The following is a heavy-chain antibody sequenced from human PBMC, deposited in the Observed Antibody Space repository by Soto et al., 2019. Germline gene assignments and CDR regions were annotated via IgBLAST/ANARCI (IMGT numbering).Heavy chain of an antibody. CDR1: GGSISNSANH. D-gene: IGHD3-10*01. CDR3: AKGVRGVPNWFDP. J-gene: IGHJ5*02. Sequence: QVQLQESGQGLVRPSQTLSLSCTVSGGSISNSANHWSWIRQHPGEGLEWIGYIYYSGGTYYSPSLKGRFTMSIDASKNQFSLKLSSVTAADTAVYYCAKGVRGVPNWFDPWGQGTLVTVSS. V-gene: IGHV4-31*03. CDR2: IYYSGGT.